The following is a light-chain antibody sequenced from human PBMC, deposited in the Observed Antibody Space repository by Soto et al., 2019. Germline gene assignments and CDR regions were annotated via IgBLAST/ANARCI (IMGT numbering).Light chain of an antibody. CDR2: EDN. J-gene: IGLJ1*01. Sequence: QSALTQPASVSGSPGQSITISWTGTSYDVGSYGFVSWYQQHPGKAPKLIIYEDNKRPSGVSNRFSASRSGNTASLTISGLQAEDEADYYCCSYAGGGAFYVFGTGTKVTVL. V-gene: IGLV2-23*01. CDR1: SYDVGSYGF. CDR3: CSYAGGGAFYV.